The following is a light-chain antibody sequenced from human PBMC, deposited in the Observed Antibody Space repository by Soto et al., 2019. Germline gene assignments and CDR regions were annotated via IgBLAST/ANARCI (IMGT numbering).Light chain of an antibody. V-gene: IGKV3-15*01. J-gene: IGKJ2*01. CDR1: QGVSSN. Sequence: EIVMTQSPATLSVSPGERATLSCRASQGVSSNLAWYQQKPGQAPRLLIYRASTRATGIPARFSGSGSGTEFTLTISSLQSEDFAIYYCQQYDNWPTYTFGQGTKQEIK. CDR2: RAS. CDR3: QQYDNWPTYT.